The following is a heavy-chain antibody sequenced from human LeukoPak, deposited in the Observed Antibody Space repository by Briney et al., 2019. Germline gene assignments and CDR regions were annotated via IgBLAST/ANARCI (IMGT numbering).Heavy chain of an antibody. J-gene: IGHJ4*02. Sequence: GGSLRLSCAVSGFTLRKYWMTWVRQAPGKGLEGVANIKQDGSENYYVDSVKGRFAISRDNAKNSLYLQMNSLRAEDTAVYYCARDSIRGPEWEIDYWGQGDLVTVSS. CDR3: ARDSIRGPEWEIDY. D-gene: IGHD1-26*01. V-gene: IGHV3-7*01. CDR2: IKQDGSEN. CDR1: GFTLRKYW.